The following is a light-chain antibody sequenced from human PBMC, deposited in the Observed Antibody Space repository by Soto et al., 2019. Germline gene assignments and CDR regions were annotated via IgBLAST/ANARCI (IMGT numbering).Light chain of an antibody. J-gene: IGKJ1*01. CDR1: QSISRW. V-gene: IGKV1-6*01. Sequence: IHMTQSPSTLSASVGYIFTITCRASQSISRWLDWYQKKPGKAPKLLIYAASSLQSGVPSRLRGSGYGTDLTLTISSMQPEDFETYYCLQDYNYPKTFGHGTQVDI. CDR3: LQDYNYPKT. CDR2: AAS.